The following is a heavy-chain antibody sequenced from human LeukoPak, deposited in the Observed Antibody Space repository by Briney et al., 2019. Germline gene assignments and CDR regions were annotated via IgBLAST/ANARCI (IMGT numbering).Heavy chain of an antibody. J-gene: IGHJ4*02. D-gene: IGHD1-7*01. CDR2: ISGSGTGT. V-gene: IGHV3-23*01. CDR3: AKEGGTGTRFDY. CDR1: GFNFSRSS. Sequence: GSLRLSCATPGFNFSRSSLDWVRQAPGEGLNWVSAISGSGTGTYYADSVKGRFTISRDNSKNTLYLQMNSLRAEDTAVYYCAKEGGTGTRFDYWGQGTLVTVSS.